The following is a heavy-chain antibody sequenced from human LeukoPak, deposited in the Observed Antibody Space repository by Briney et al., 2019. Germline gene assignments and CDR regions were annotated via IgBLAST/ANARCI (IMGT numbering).Heavy chain of an antibody. CDR2: ISSGVISSGGDPI. Sequence: GGSLRLSCAASGFTFTNYAMNWVRQPPGKGLEWISYISSGVISSGGDPIHYADSVRGRFTISRDNAKNSLYLQMASLRADDTAVYFCARWLGGSFFDSWGQGTLVTVSS. CDR1: GFTFTNYA. D-gene: IGHD2-15*01. CDR3: ARWLGGSFFDS. J-gene: IGHJ4*02. V-gene: IGHV3-48*01.